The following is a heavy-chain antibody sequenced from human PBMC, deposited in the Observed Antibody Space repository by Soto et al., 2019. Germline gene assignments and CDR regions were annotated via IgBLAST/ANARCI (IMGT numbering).Heavy chain of an antibody. CDR3: GSAWDCNGGTCLDYFDY. J-gene: IGHJ4*02. Sequence: ASVKVSCKASGYSFTGYDMHWVRQAPGQGPEWMGWINPKSGGTNYAQNLQCRVTMTRDTSMSTAYMELSKLTSDDTAVYYCGSAWDCNGGTCLDYFDYWGQESLVTVSS. CDR2: INPKSGGT. V-gene: IGHV1-2*02. CDR1: GYSFTGYD. D-gene: IGHD2-15*01.